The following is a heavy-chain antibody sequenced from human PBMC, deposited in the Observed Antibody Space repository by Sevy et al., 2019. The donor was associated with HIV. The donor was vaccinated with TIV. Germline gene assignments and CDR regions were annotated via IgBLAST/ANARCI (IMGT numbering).Heavy chain of an antibody. J-gene: IGHJ4*02. V-gene: IGHV1-69*13. CDR2: IIPTFGTA. CDR3: ASSKPYYDFWSGSNDY. D-gene: IGHD3-3*01. Sequence: ASVKVSCKASGGTFSSYAISWVRQAPGQGLEWMGGIIPTFGTANYAQKFQGRVTITADESTSTAYMELSSLRSEDTAVYYCASSKPYYDFWSGSNDYWGQGTLVTVSS. CDR1: GGTFSSYA.